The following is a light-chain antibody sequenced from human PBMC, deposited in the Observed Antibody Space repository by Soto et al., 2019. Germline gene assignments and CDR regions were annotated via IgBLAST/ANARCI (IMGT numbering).Light chain of an antibody. CDR1: QSVSSSY. CDR3: KHYASSPT. Sequence: EIVLTQSPGTLSLSPGERATLSCRASQSVSSSYLAWYQQKPGQAPRLLIYGASSRATGIPDRFSGSGSGTDFTLTISGLEPEDCAVYSCKHYASSPTFGGGTKVEIK. J-gene: IGKJ4*01. V-gene: IGKV3-20*01. CDR2: GAS.